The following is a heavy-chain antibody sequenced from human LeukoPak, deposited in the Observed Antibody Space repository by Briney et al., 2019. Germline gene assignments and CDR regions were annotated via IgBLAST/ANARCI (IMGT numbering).Heavy chain of an antibody. CDR2: ITSSSTSI. J-gene: IGHJ4*02. V-gene: IGHV3-21*01. CDR3: ARTYYDILTGYNPYFDY. Sequence: GGSLRLSCAASGFTFSTYSMNWVRQAPGKGLEWISSITSSSTSIYFADSVKGRFTISRDNAKNSLYLQMNSLRAEDTAVYYCARTYYDILTGYNPYFDYWGQGTLVTVSS. CDR1: GFTFSTYS. D-gene: IGHD3-9*01.